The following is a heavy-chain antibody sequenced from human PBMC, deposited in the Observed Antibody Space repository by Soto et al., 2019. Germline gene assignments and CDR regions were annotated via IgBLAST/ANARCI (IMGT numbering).Heavy chain of an antibody. CDR1: GGSFSGYY. D-gene: IGHD3-3*01. CDR2: INHSGST. Sequence: SETLSLTCAVYGGSFSGYYWSWIRQPPGKGLEWIGEINHSGSTNYNPSLKSRVTISVDTSKNQFSLKLSSVTAADTAVYYCARGPHVSRGFWSGYERGYYYYGMDVWGQGTTVTVSS. V-gene: IGHV4-34*01. J-gene: IGHJ6*02. CDR3: ARGPHVSRGFWSGYERGYYYYGMDV.